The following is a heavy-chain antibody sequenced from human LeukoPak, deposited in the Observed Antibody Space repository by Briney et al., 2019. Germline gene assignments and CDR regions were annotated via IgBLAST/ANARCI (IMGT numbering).Heavy chain of an antibody. V-gene: IGHV6-1*01. CDR2: TYYRSKWFN. CDR3: ARDGGYYYSSYAVAV. Sequence: KQSQTLSLTCVISGDSVTSDSGAWSWIRHSPSRGLEWLGRTYYRSKWFNESAVSVRSRITINPDTSKNQFSLQLDSVTPEDTAVYYCARDGGYYYSSYAVAVWGQGTTVTVSS. CDR1: GDSVTSDSGA. J-gene: IGHJ6*02. D-gene: IGHD3-10*01.